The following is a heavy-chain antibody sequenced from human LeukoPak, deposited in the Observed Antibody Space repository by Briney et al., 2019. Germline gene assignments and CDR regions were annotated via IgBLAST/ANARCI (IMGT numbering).Heavy chain of an antibody. CDR3: AKDQPITIFGVATYYFDY. CDR1: GFIFSSYW. CDR2: IYRGGGT. J-gene: IGHJ4*02. Sequence: GGSLRLSCAASGFIFSSYWMAWVRQAPGKGLEWVSVIYRGGGTAYADSVRDRFTISRDNSKNTLFLQMNSLRAEDTAVYSCAKDQPITIFGVATYYFDYWGQGTLVTVSS. D-gene: IGHD3-3*01. V-gene: IGHV3-66*01.